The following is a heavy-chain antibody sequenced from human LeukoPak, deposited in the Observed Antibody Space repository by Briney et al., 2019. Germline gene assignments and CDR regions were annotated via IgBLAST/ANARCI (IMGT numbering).Heavy chain of an antibody. CDR2: ISYGETEK. J-gene: IGHJ5*02. CDR3: VRGVGVSRFNYFDP. Sequence: PGGSLRLSCEPHGFTFSNYGMHWVRQPPGKGLEWVAFISYGETEKQYADSVKGRFAISRDDSKNTLFLQMNGLRDDDTAVYYCVRGVGVSRFNYFDPWGQGTLVTVSS. V-gene: IGHV3-33*01. D-gene: IGHD1-26*01. CDR1: GFTFSNYG.